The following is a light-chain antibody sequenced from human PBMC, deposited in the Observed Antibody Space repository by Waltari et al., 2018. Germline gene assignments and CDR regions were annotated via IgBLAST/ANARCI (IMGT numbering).Light chain of an antibody. J-gene: IGLJ1*01. CDR2: DVN. CDR3: CSYTGSSYV. Sequence: SALTQPRSVSGSPGQSITISCTGTSSDVGGYNFVSWYLQNPGEAPKLSIYDVNKRPSRVPDRFSGSKSGITASLTISGLQADDEADYYCCSYTGSSYVFGTGTKVTVL. V-gene: IGLV2-11*01. CDR1: SSDVGGYNF.